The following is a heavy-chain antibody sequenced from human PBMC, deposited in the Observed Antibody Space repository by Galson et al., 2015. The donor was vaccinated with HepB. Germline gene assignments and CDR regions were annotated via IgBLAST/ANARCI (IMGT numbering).Heavy chain of an antibody. V-gene: IGHV1-18*01. J-gene: IGHJ4*02. D-gene: IGHD1-26*01. Sequence: SVKVSCKASGYTFTSYGISWVRQAPGQGLEWMGWISAYNGNTNYAQKLQGRVTMTTDTSTSTAYMELRSLRSDDTAVYYCARGPSGRVGATIFEDYWGQGTLVTVSS. CDR1: GYTFTSYG. CDR2: ISAYNGNT. CDR3: ARGPSGRVGATIFEDY.